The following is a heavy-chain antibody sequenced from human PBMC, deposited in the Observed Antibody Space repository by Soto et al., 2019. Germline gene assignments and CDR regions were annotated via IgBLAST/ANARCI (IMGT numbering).Heavy chain of an antibody. D-gene: IGHD4-17*01. CDR1: GFTFSSCD. CDR2: ISRSGDST. V-gene: IGHV3-23*01. CDR3: ANRPVTTPFY. J-gene: IGHJ4*02. Sequence: GGSLRLSCAASGFTFSSCDMTWVRRAPGKGLEWVSTISRSGDSTYYADSVKGHCTISRDNSKNTLYLQINDLRAEDTAVYYCANRPVTTPFYWGLGTLVTVSS.